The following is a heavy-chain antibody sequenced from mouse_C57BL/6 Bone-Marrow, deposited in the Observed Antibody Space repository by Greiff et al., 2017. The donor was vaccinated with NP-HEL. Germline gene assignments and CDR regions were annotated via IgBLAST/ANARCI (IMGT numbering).Heavy chain of an antibody. CDR2: IYPGDGDT. CDR1: GYAFSSSW. J-gene: IGHJ3*01. D-gene: IGHD2-4*01. V-gene: IGHV1-82*01. CDR3: ARGGLPQAWFAY. Sequence: QVQLQQSGPELVKPGASVKISCKASGYAFSSSWMNWVKQRPGKGLEWIGRIYPGDGDTNYNGKFKGKATLTADKSSSTAYMQLSSLTSEDSAVYFCARGGLPQAWFAYWGQGTLVTVSA.